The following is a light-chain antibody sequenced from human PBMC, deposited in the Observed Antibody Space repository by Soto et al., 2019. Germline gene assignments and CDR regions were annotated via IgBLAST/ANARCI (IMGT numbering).Light chain of an antibody. Sequence: EIVMTQSPVTLSVSPGGRATLSCRASQSISDTLAWYQQKPGQAPRLLIHGASTRAPGFPARFSGSGSGTDFTLTISRRQSEDFAVYYCQQYNNWPWTFGQGTKVEIK. J-gene: IGKJ1*01. CDR3: QQYNNWPWT. V-gene: IGKV3-15*01. CDR1: QSISDT. CDR2: GAS.